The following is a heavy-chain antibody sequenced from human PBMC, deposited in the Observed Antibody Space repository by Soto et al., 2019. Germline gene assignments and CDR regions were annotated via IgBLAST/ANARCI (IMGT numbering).Heavy chain of an antibody. CDR3: ARQAVVVVVAARPPHDAFDI. CDR1: GGSISSSSYY. Sequence: SETLSLTCTVSGGSISSSSYYWGWIRQPPGKGLEWIGSIYYSGSTYYNPSLKSRVTISVDTSKNQFSLKLSSVTAADTAVYYCARQAVVVVVAARPPHDAFDIWGQGTMVTVSS. J-gene: IGHJ3*02. CDR2: IYYSGST. D-gene: IGHD2-15*01. V-gene: IGHV4-39*01.